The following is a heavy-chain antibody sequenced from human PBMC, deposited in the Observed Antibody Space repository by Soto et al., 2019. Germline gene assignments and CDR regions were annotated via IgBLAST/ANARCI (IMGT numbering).Heavy chain of an antibody. V-gene: IGHV3-30-3*01. D-gene: IGHD1-1*01. Sequence: QVQLVESGGGVVQPGRSLRLSCAAAGFTFSSYAMHWVRQAPGKGLEWVAVISYDGSNKYYADSVKGRFTISRDNSKNTLYLQMNSLRTADPAVYYCARPLWRDDYNWGYFDLWGRGTLVTVSS. CDR2: ISYDGSNK. CDR3: ARPLWRDDYNWGYFDL. J-gene: IGHJ2*01. CDR1: GFTFSSYA.